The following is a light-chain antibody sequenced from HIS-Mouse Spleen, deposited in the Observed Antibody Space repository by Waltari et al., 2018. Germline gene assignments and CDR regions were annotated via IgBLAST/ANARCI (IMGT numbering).Light chain of an antibody. J-gene: IGLJ2*01. CDR2: GKN. CDR3: NSRDSSGNHVV. Sequence: SSELTQDPAVSVALGQTVRITCQGDSLRSYYASWYQQKPGQAPVLVIYGKNYRPSGIPDRFSGSSSGNTASLTITGAQAEDEAEYYCNSRDSSGNHVVFGGGTKLTVL. CDR1: SLRSYY. V-gene: IGLV3-19*01.